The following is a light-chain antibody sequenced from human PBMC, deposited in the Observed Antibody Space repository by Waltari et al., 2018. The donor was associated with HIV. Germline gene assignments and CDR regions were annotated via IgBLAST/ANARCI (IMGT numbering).Light chain of an antibody. Sequence: ELVMTQYPDTQSGSPGESVALPCRASQSIRDNLAWYQQKPGPAPRLPLYGASARATGVPARFRGSGSGTDFTLTISSLQSEDSAVYYCQQYNNWPRTFGRGTKVEIK. CDR1: QSIRDN. CDR3: QQYNNWPRT. V-gene: IGKV3-15*01. CDR2: GAS. J-gene: IGKJ1*01.